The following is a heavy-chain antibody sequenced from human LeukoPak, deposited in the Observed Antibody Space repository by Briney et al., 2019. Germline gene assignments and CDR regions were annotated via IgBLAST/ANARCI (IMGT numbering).Heavy chain of an antibody. Sequence: GGSLRLSCAASGFTFNTYAMHWVRQAPGKGLEWVAVISYDGSNKYYADSVKGRFTISRDNSKNTLYLQMNSLRAEDTAVYYCAREVFGVATYYYYGMDVWGQGTTVTVSS. V-gene: IGHV3-30*03. CDR3: AREVFGVATYYYYGMDV. J-gene: IGHJ6*02. CDR2: ISYDGSNK. CDR1: GFTFNTYA. D-gene: IGHD3-3*01.